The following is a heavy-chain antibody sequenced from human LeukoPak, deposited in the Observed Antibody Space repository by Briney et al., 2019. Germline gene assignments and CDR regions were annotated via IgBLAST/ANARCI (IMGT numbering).Heavy chain of an antibody. J-gene: IGHJ3*02. CDR1: GGSTSTYY. V-gene: IGHV4-59*01. CDR3: ARDAYYCDSGDFIDAHDN. Sequence: SETLSPTCTVSGGSTSTYYWSWVRPPPGEGLEWVGYIHYSGRTNANSSLKSRVAISVDTSKNQSSLRLSSVTAADTAVYYCARDAYYCDSGDFIDAHDNWGQGTMVTVSS. D-gene: IGHD3-22*01. CDR2: IHYSGRT.